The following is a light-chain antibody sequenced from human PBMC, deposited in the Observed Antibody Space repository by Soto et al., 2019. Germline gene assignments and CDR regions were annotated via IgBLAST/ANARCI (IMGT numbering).Light chain of an antibody. CDR3: QQYYRWPQT. CDR1: QSLSFN. V-gene: IGKV3-15*01. CDR2: AAS. J-gene: IGKJ1*01. Sequence: EIVMTQSPATLSVSPGERATLSCRASQSLSFNLAWYQQKPGQAPRLLICAASTRATGIPARFSGSGSGTEFTLTISSLQSEDFAVYYCQQYYRWPQTFGQGTKVEIK.